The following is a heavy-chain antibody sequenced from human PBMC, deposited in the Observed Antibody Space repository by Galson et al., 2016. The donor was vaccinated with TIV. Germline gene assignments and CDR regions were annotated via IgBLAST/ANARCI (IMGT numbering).Heavy chain of an antibody. D-gene: IGHD3-3*01. Sequence: QSGAEVKKPGASVKISCKASGYSFNSHGISWVRQAPGQGLEWMGWISAYTGGTHYAQKFQGRVTLTTDTSTSTAHMELRSLRSDDTAVYYCARVTSPGGYGFWSGSHFDSWGQGTLVTVSS. CDR3: ARVTSPGGYGFWSGSHFDS. CDR2: ISAYTGGT. V-gene: IGHV1-18*01. J-gene: IGHJ4*02. CDR1: GYSFNSHG.